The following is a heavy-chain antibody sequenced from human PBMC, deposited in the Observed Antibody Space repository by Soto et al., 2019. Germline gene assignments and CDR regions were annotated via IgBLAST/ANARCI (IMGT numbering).Heavy chain of an antibody. CDR2: INHSGST. J-gene: IGHJ4*02. D-gene: IGHD6-19*01. CDR3: ARGLSSVNSSGWYAPLFFDY. Sequence: SETLSLTCAVYGGSFSGYYWSWIRQPPGKGLEWIGEINHSGSTNYNPSLKSRVTISVDTSKNQFSLKLSSVTAADTAVYYCARGLSSVNSSGWYAPLFFDYWGQGTLVTVSS. CDR1: GGSFSGYY. V-gene: IGHV4-34*01.